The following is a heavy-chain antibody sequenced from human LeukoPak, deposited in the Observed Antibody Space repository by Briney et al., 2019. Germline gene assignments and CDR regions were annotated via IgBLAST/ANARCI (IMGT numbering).Heavy chain of an antibody. V-gene: IGHV4-4*02. CDR3: ARGTRDGYNFGFDY. CDR1: GGSISSSNW. J-gene: IGHJ4*02. CDR2: IYHSGST. D-gene: IGHD5-24*01. Sequence: SETLSLTCAVSGGSISSSNWWSWVRQPPGKGLEWIGEIYHSGSTNYNPSLKSQVTISVDKSKNQFSLKLSSVTAADTAVYYCARGTRDGYNFGFDYWGQGTLVTVSS.